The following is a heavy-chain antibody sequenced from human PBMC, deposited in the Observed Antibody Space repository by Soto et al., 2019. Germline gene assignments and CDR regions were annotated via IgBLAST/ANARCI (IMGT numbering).Heavy chain of an antibody. CDR2: IIPIFGTA. V-gene: IGHV1-69*01. CDR1: GGTFSSYA. D-gene: IGHD6-13*01. Sequence: QVQLVQSGAEVKKPGSSVKVSCKASGGTFSSYAISWVRQAPGQGLEWMGGIIPIFGTANYAQKFQGRVTITADESTSTAYIELSSLRSEDTAVYYCARSVSSSWYGSGYYYYGMDVWGQGTTVTVSS. J-gene: IGHJ6*02. CDR3: ARSVSSSWYGSGYYYYGMDV.